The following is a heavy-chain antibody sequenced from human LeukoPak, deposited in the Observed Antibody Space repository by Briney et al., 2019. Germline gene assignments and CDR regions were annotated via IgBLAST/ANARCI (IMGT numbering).Heavy chain of an antibody. D-gene: IGHD3-10*02. V-gene: IGHV3-74*01. CDR2: INSDGSST. J-gene: IGHJ4*02. Sequence: GGSLRLSCAASGFNFSSYWMHWVRQAPGKGLVWVSRINSDGSSTSYADSVKGRFTISRDNAQNTLYLQMNSLRAEDTAVYYCARDLGSGSYVGYWGQGTLVTVSS. CDR3: ARDLGSGSYVGY. CDR1: GFNFSSYW.